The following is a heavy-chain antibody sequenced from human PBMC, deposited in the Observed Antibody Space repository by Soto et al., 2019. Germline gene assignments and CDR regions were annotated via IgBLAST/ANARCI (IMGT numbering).Heavy chain of an antibody. CDR2: IIPIFGTT. D-gene: IGHD2-15*01. V-gene: IGHV1-69*13. CDR1: GGTLSSYA. CDR3: ARVPPGYCSGGTCFTYYFDH. J-gene: IGHJ4*02. Sequence: ASVKVSCKASGGTLSSYAISWVRQAPGQGLEWMGGIIPIFGTTNHAQKFQGRLTITADESTSTAYMELSSLRSDDTAVYYCARVPPGYCSGGTCFTYYFDHWGQGTLVTVSS.